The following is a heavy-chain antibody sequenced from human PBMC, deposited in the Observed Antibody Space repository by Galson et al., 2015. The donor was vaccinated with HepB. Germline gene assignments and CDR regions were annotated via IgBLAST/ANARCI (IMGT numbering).Heavy chain of an antibody. CDR1: GFTFSRYS. CDR2: ISSSSSYR. V-gene: IGHV3-21*01. CDR3: ARAQSRSP. Sequence: SLRLSCAASGFTFSRYSMNWVRQAPGKGLEWVSSISSSSSYRYYADSVKGRFTISRDNAKNSLYLQMNSLRAEDTAVYYCARAQSRSPWGQGTLVTVSS. J-gene: IGHJ5*02.